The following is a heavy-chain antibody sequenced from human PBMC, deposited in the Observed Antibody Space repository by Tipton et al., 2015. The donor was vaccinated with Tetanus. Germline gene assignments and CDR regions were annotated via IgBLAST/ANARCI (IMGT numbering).Heavy chain of an antibody. CDR2: ISGSRLTP. CDR3: ARVAPDFWTGSPDY. CDR1: GFTFKSYT. V-gene: IGHV3-23*01. J-gene: IGHJ4*02. Sequence: SLRLSCTASGFTFKSYTLNWVRQAPGNGLEWVAAISGSRLTPYYADSVKGRFTISRDNSKNTLSLQMNSLRAEDTAVYYCARVAPDFWTGSPDYWGQGTRVTVSS. D-gene: IGHD3/OR15-3a*01.